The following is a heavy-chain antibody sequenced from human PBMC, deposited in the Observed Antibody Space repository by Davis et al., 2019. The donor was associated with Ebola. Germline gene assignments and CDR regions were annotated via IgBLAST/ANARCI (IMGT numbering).Heavy chain of an antibody. D-gene: IGHD3-22*01. V-gene: IGHV3-23*01. CDR2: IRGSGGNP. CDR3: AREQCDSSGGDAFDI. CDR1: GFTFSSYS. Sequence: GGSLRLSCAASGFTFSSYSMNWVRQAPGKGLEWVSSIRGSGGNPYYAQSVKGRSTISRDSSKNTLYLQMNSLRAEDTAVYYCAREQCDSSGGDAFDIWGQGTMVTVSS. J-gene: IGHJ3*02.